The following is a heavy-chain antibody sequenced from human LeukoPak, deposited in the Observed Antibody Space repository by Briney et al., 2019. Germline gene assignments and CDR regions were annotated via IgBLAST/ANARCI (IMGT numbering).Heavy chain of an antibody. Sequence: GGSLRLSCAASGFTFSSYAMSWVRQAPGKGLEWVSAISGSGGRTYHADSVGGRLTISRDNSKNTLYLQINSLRAEDTAVYYCAIIDDYGDYGGYWGQGTLVTVSS. V-gene: IGHV3-23*01. CDR1: GFTFSSYA. CDR3: AIIDDYGDYGGY. CDR2: ISGSGGRT. D-gene: IGHD4-17*01. J-gene: IGHJ4*02.